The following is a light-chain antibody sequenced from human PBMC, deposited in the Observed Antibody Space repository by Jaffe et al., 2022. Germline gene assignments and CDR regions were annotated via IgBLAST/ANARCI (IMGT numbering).Light chain of an antibody. V-gene: IGKV3-11*01. Sequence: EIVLTQSPATLSLSPGERATLSCRASQSVSSSLAWYQQKPGQAPRLLIYDVSNRATGTPARFSGSGSGTDFTLTISSLEPEDFAVYYCQQRSNWPPSITFGQGTRLEIK. CDR1: QSVSSS. CDR2: DVS. J-gene: IGKJ5*01. CDR3: QQRSNWPPSIT.